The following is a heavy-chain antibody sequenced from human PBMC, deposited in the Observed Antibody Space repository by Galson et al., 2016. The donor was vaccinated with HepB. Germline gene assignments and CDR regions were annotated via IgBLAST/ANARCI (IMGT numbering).Heavy chain of an antibody. J-gene: IGHJ4*02. CDR3: ARVKDEYNSGWNVNDY. CDR2: ISYDGSHK. CDR1: GFTFRSFS. D-gene: IGHD5-12*01. Sequence: SLRLSCAVSGFTFRSFSMQWVRQAPGKGLEWVAIISYDGSHKYYSDSVKGRFAISRDNSKNTLYLQMSSLGAEDTAVYYCARVKDEYNSGWNVNDYWGQGILVTVSS. V-gene: IGHV3-30*09.